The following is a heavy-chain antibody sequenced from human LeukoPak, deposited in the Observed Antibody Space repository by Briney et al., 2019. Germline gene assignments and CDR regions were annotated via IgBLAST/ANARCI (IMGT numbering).Heavy chain of an antibody. D-gene: IGHD3-16*01. CDR2: IYSGGST. V-gene: IGHV3-66*02. Sequence: GGSLRLSCAASGFTVSSNYMSWVRQAPGKGLEWVSVIYSGGSTYYADSVKGRFTISRDNSKNTLYLQMNSLRAEDTAVYYCARDSQGEAPFDYWGQGTLVTVSS. J-gene: IGHJ4*02. CDR1: GFTVSSNY. CDR3: ARDSQGEAPFDY.